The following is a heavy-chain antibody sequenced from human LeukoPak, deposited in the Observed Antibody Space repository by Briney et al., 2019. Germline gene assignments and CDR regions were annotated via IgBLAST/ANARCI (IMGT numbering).Heavy chain of an antibody. CDR2: IKQDGSEK. CDR1: GFTFSSYW. J-gene: IGHJ6*03. V-gene: IGHV3-7*01. Sequence: PGGSLRLSCAASGFTFSSYWMSWVRQAPGKGLEWVANIKQDGSEKYYVDSVKGRFTISRDNAKNSLYLQMNSLRAEDTAVYYCARGAAVAARYYYYYYYMDVWGKGTTVTVSS. CDR3: ARGAAVAARYYYYYYYMDV. D-gene: IGHD6-19*01.